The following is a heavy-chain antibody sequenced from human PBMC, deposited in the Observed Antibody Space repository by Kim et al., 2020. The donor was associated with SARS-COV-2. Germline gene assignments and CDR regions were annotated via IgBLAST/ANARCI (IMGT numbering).Heavy chain of an antibody. CDR2: INHSGST. CDR3: ARNGRSRRWELLLPAWFDP. V-gene: IGHV4-34*01. Sequence: SETLSLTCAVYGGSFSGYYWSWIRQPPGKGLEWIGEINHSGSTNYNPSLKSRVTISVDTSKNQFSLKLSSVTAADTAVYYCARNGRSRRWELLLPAWFDPWGQGTLVTVSS. CDR1: GGSFSGYY. J-gene: IGHJ5*02. D-gene: IGHD1-26*01.